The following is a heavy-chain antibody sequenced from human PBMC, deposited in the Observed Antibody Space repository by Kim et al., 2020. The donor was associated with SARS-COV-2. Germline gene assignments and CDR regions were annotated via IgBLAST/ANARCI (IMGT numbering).Heavy chain of an antibody. CDR3: AKLVVPDSYLPGYFDY. D-gene: IGHD2-2*01. V-gene: IGHV3-23*03. J-gene: IGHJ4*02. Sequence: GGSLRLSCAASGFTFSSYAMSWVRQAPGKGLEWVSVIYSGGSSTYYADSVKGRFTISRDNSKNTLYLQMNSLRAEDTAVYYCAKLVVPDSYLPGYFDYWGQGTLVTVSS. CDR1: GFTFSSYA. CDR2: IYSGGSST.